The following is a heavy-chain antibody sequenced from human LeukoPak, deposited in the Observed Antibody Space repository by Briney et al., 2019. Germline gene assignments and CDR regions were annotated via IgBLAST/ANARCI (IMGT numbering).Heavy chain of an antibody. CDR2: IYYSGST. J-gene: IGHJ5*02. Sequence: SETLSLTCTVSGGSISSGGYYWSWIRQHPGKGLEWIGYIYYSGSTYYNPSLKSRVTISVDTSKNQFSLKLSSVTAADTAVYYCARDRDTAEGGNWFDPWAREPWSPSPQ. CDR3: ARDRDTAEGGNWFDP. D-gene: IGHD5-18*01. V-gene: IGHV4-31*03. CDR1: GGSISSGGYY.